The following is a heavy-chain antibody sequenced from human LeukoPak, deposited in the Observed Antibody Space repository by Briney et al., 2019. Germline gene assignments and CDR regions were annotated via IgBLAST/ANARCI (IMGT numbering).Heavy chain of an antibody. Sequence: SETLSLTCTVSGGSISSGGYYWSWIRQHPGTGLEWIGYIYYSGSTYYNPSLKSRVTISVDTSKNQFSLKLSSVTAADTAVYYCARGRNYDYVWGSHRKYYFDYWGQGTLVTVSS. CDR2: IYYSGST. D-gene: IGHD3-16*02. CDR1: GGSISSGGYY. J-gene: IGHJ4*02. CDR3: ARGRNYDYVWGSHRKYYFDY. V-gene: IGHV4-31*03.